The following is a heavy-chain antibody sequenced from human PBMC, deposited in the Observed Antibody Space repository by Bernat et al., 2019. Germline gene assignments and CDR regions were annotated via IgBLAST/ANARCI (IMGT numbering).Heavy chain of an antibody. CDR1: GFTFGDYA. V-gene: IGHV3-49*05. CDR2: IRAQAYGATV. J-gene: IGHJ5*02. Sequence: EVQLVESGGGLVKPGQSLRLSCTGSGFTFGDYAVTWFRQVPGEGLEWVGFIRAQAYGATVEYAASVKDRFIISRDDSKSIAFLQMNSLKTDDTAVYYCTRDPFAGGLQKWFDPWGQGTLVTVSS. CDR3: TRDPFAGGLQKWFDP. D-gene: IGHD3-16*01.